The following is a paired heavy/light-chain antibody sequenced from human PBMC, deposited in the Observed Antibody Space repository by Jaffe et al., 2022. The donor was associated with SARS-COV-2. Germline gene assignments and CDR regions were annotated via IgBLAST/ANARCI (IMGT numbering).Heavy chain of an antibody. Sequence: QVQLQESGPGLVKPSETLSLTCTASGGSISSGNYHWNWIRQYPGKGLEWVACIFNTGRTVYNPSLKSRTTISLDTSKNQFSLKLNSVTAADTAVYYCARDNDVSGTGSFDYWGQGALVTVSS. CDR3: ARDNDVSGTGSFDY. J-gene: IGHJ4*02. CDR1: GGSISSGNYH. D-gene: IGHD3-10*01. CDR2: IFNTGRT. V-gene: IGHV4-31*03.
Light chain of an antibody. V-gene: IGKV4-1*01. CDR1: QSILYSSNNKNY. J-gene: IGKJ2*01. Sequence: DIVMTQSPDSLAVSLGERATINCKSSQSILYSSNNKNYLTWYQQKPGQPPKMLISWASTREFGVPDRFSGSGSGTDFTLTISSLQAEDVAVYYCQQYYDTPYTFGQGTKVEIK. CDR3: QQYYDTPYT. CDR2: WAS.